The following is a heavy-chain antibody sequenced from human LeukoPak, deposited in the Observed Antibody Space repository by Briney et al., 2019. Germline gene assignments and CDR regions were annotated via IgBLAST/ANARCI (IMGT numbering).Heavy chain of an antibody. CDR1: GFTFSSYA. D-gene: IGHD2-2*01. CDR3: ARARDADY. J-gene: IGHJ4*02. V-gene: IGHV3-23*01. Sequence: GGSLRLSCAASGFTFSSYAMSWVRQAPGKGLEWVSAISGSGDSTYYGDSVKGRFTISRDNAKNSLYLQMNSQRADDTAVYYCARARDADYWGRGTLVTVSS. CDR2: ISGSGDST.